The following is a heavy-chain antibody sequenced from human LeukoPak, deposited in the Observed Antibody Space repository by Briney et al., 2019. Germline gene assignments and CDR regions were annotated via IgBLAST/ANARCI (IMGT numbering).Heavy chain of an antibody. CDR1: GVSISSGDYY. CDR3: ARAPYYYDSSGYYPYYYYGMDV. V-gene: IGHV4-30-4*01. Sequence: SETLSLTCTVSGVSISSGDYYWSWLRQPPGKGLEWIGYIYYSGSTYYNPSLKSRVTISVDTSKNQFSLKLSSVTAADTAVYYCARAPYYYDSSGYYPYYYYGMDVWGQGTTVTVSS. J-gene: IGHJ6*02. D-gene: IGHD3-22*01. CDR2: IYYSGST.